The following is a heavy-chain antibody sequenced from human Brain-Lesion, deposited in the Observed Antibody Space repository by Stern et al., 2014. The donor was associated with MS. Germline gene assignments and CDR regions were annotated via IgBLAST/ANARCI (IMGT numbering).Heavy chain of an antibody. CDR3: ARDITGSSAYFAY. J-gene: IGHJ4*02. CDR2: LSWNSGTI. V-gene: IGHV3-9*01. D-gene: IGHD1-14*01. CDR1: GFTFDDYA. Sequence: EVQLVESGGDLVQPGRSLRLSCAAFGFTFDDYAMPWVRQAPGKGLEWVAGLSWNSGTIGYADSVKGRFTTSRDNAYSSLYLQMNSLRPEDTALYYCARDITGSSAYFAYWGQGTLVTVSS.